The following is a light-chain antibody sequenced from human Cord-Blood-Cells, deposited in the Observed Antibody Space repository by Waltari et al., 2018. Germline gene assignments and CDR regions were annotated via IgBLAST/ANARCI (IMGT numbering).Light chain of an antibody. CDR2: GAS. CDR1: QSVSSSY. V-gene: IGKV3-20*01. Sequence: EIVLTQSPGTLSLSPGERATLSCRASQSVSSSYVAWYQQKPGQAPRLLIYGASSRATGIPDRFSGSGSGTDFTLTISRLEPEDFAVYYCQQRGTFGQGTKVEIK. CDR3: QQRGT. J-gene: IGKJ1*01.